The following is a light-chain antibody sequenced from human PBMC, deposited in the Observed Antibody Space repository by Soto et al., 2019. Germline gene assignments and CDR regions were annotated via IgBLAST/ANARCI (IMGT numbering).Light chain of an antibody. CDR3: SSYAGSNNYV. V-gene: IGLV2-8*01. CDR1: SSDVGGYNY. J-gene: IGLJ1*01. CDR2: GGT. Sequence: QSVLTQPPSASGSPGQSVTISCTGTSSDVGGYNYVSWYQQHPGKAPKLMIYGGTKRPSGVPDRFSGSKSGNTASLTVSGLQAEDEAYYYCSSYAGSNNYVFGTGTKVTVL.